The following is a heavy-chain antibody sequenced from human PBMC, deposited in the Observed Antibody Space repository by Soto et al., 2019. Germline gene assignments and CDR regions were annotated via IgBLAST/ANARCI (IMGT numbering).Heavy chain of an antibody. CDR1: GFTFSSYA. D-gene: IGHD2-15*01. J-gene: IGHJ4*02. CDR3: AKAKVVAALFDY. V-gene: IGHV3-23*01. CDR2: ISGSGGST. Sequence: EVQLLESGGGLVQPGGSLRLSCAASGFTFSSYAMSWVRQAPGKGLEWVSAISGSGGSTYYADSVKGRFTISRDNSKNTLYLHLNSRRAEDTAVYYCAKAKVVAALFDYWGQGTLVTVSS.